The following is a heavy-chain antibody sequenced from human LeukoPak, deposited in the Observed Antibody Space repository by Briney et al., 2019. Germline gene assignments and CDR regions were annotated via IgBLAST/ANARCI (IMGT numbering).Heavy chain of an antibody. CDR3: AKHYGSGTYYNYLDY. J-gene: IGHJ4*02. CDR2: ISSNGGGT. D-gene: IGHD3-10*01. CDR1: GFTFSSYA. Sequence: GGSLRLSCAASGFTFSSYAMSCVRRAPGKGLEWVSAISSNGGGTFYADSVKGQFTISRDNSQNTLYLQMNSLRAEDTAIYYCAKHYGSGTYYNYLDYWGQGTLVTVSS. V-gene: IGHV3-23*01.